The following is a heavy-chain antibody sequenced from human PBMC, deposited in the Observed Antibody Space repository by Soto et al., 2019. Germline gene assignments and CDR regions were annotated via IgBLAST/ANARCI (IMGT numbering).Heavy chain of an antibody. J-gene: IGHJ3*02. Sequence: GGSLRLSCEDSGFTFSTYALSWVRQAPGKGLEWVSAINERGGSTYYADSVKGRFTISRDNSKNTLYLQMNSLRAEDTALYYCAKDKSGTTAFDIWGQGTMVTVSS. CDR3: AKDKSGTTAFDI. CDR1: GFTFSTYA. V-gene: IGHV3-23*01. D-gene: IGHD1-1*01. CDR2: INERGGST.